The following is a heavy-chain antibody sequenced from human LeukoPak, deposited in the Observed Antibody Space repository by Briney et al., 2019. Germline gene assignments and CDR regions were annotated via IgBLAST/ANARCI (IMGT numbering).Heavy chain of an antibody. CDR2: ISYDGSNK. J-gene: IGHJ3*02. CDR1: GFTFSSYG. CDR3: ARDLGYDSSGYYPSDAFDI. V-gene: IGHV3-30*03. D-gene: IGHD3-22*01. Sequence: PGGSLRLSCAASGFTFSSYGMHWVRQAPGKGLEWVAVISYDGSNKYYADSVKGRFTISRDNSKNTLYLQMNSLRAEDTAVYYCARDLGYDSSGYYPSDAFDIWGQGTMVTVSS.